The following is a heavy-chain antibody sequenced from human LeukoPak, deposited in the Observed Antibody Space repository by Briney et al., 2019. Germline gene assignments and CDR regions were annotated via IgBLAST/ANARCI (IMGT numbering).Heavy chain of an antibody. Sequence: PGRSLRLSCAASGFTFSSYSMNWVRQAPGKGLEWVSSISSSSSYIYYADSVKGRFTISRDNAKNSLYLQMNSLRAEDTAVYYCARESSGSYLVDYWGQGTLVTVSS. CDR2: ISSSSSYI. CDR1: GFTFSSYS. V-gene: IGHV3-21*01. CDR3: ARESSGSYLVDY. D-gene: IGHD1-26*01. J-gene: IGHJ4*02.